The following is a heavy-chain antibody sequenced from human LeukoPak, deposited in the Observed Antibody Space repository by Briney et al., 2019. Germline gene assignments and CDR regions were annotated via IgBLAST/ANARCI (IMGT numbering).Heavy chain of an antibody. D-gene: IGHD4-17*01. CDR3: ARVADDGDYVDY. V-gene: IGHV3-74*01. Sequence: PGGSLRLSCAASGFTFSSYEMNWVRQAPGKGLVWVSRIKSDGSSTSYADSVKGRFTISRDNAKNTPYLQMNSLRAEDTAVYYCARVADDGDYVDYWGQGTLVTVSS. CDR1: GFTFSSYE. J-gene: IGHJ4*02. CDR2: IKSDGSST.